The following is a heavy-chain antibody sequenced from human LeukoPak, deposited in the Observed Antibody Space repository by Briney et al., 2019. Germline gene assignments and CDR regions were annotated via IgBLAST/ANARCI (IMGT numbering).Heavy chain of an antibody. CDR1: GFTFSTYS. J-gene: IGHJ4*02. CDR3: AKGYTMIVVVTNFDY. V-gene: IGHV3-23*01. CDR2: ISGSGGDT. D-gene: IGHD3-22*01. Sequence: GGSLRLSCAASGFTFSTYSMSWVRQAPGKGLEWVSAISGSGGDTLYADSVKGRFTISRDNSKNTLYLQMNSLRVEDTAVYYCAKGYTMIVVVTNFDYWGQGTLVTVSS.